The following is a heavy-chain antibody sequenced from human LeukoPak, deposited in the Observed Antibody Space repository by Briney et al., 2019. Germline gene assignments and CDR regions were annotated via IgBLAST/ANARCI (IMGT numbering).Heavy chain of an antibody. CDR2: ISAYNGNT. Sequence: GASVKVSCKASGYTFTSYGISWVRQAPGQGLEWMGWISAYNGNTNYAQKLQGRVTMTTDTSTSTAYMELRSLRSDDTAVYYCARVRGDTMPRGRGYWFDPWGQGTLVTVSS. CDR1: GYTFTSYG. V-gene: IGHV1-18*01. CDR3: ARVRGDTMPRGRGYWFDP. D-gene: IGHD3-10*01. J-gene: IGHJ5*02.